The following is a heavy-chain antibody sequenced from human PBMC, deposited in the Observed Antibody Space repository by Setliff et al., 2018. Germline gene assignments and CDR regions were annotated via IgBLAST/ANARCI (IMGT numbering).Heavy chain of an antibody. D-gene: IGHD3-3*01. J-gene: IGHJ4*02. Sequence: SGPTLVNPTQTLALTCTFSGFSLSTSGVGVGWIRQPPGKALEWLALIYWDDDKRYSPSLKSRLTITKDTSKNQVVLTMTNMDPVDTATYYCARCVTIFGVVIPNAFDYWGQGTLVTVSS. CDR2: IYWDDDK. CDR3: ARCVTIFGVVIPNAFDY. CDR1: GFSLSTSGVG. V-gene: IGHV2-5*02.